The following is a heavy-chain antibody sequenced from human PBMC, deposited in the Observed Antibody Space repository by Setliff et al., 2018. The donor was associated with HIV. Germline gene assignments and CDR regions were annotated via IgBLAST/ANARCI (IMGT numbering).Heavy chain of an antibody. CDR1: DASISNYH. V-gene: IGHV4-59*08. Sequence: SETLSLTCTVSDASISNYHWSWIRQPPGKGLEWIGYIYYSGSTNYNPSLKSRVTISIDTSNDRFSLRLSSVTAADTAVYYCARAPTGELDFWGQGTLVTVSS. J-gene: IGHJ4*02. D-gene: IGHD7-27*01. CDR3: ARAPTGELDF. CDR2: IYYSGST.